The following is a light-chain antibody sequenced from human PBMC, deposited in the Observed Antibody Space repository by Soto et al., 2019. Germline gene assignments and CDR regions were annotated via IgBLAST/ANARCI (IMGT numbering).Light chain of an antibody. V-gene: IGLV2-11*01. CDR1: SSDVGAFNF. J-gene: IGLJ1*01. CDR3: CSYAGSYTWV. Sequence: QSVLTQPRSVSGSPGQSVTISCTGTSSDVGAFNFVSWYQQHPGKAPKLMIYDVSKRPSGVPDRFSGSKSGNTASLTISGLQAEDEADYYCCSYAGSYTWVFGNGTKLTVL. CDR2: DVS.